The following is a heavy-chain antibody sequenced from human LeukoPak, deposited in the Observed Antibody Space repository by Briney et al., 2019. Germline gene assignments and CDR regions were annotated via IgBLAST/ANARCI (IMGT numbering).Heavy chain of an antibody. J-gene: IGHJ6*03. CDR1: GYSISSGYY. D-gene: IGHD3-3*01. V-gene: IGHV4-38-2*02. CDR3: AREAYDDFWSGSWRYYYYMDV. CDR2: IYHSGST. Sequence: PSETLSLTCTVSGYSISSGYYWGWIRQPPGKGLEWIGSIYHSGSTYYNPSLKSRVTISVDTSKNQFSLKLSSITAADTAVYYCAREAYDDFWSGSWRYYYYMDVWGKGTTVTVSS.